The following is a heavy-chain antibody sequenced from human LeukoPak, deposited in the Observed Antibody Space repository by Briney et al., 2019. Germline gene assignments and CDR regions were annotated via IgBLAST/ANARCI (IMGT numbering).Heavy chain of an antibody. Sequence: PGGSLRLSCAASGFTFSSYGTHWVRQAPGKGLEWVAVIWYDGSNKYYADSVKGRFTISRDNSKNTLYLQMNSLRAEDTAVYYCARDITMVRGRYYYYGMDVWGQGTTVTVSS. D-gene: IGHD3-10*01. J-gene: IGHJ6*02. CDR1: GFTFSSYG. CDR3: ARDITMVRGRYYYYGMDV. CDR2: IWYDGSNK. V-gene: IGHV3-33*01.